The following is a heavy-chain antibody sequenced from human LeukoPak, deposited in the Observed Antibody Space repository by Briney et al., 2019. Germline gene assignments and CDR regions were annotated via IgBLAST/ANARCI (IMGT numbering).Heavy chain of an antibody. D-gene: IGHD6-19*01. V-gene: IGHV3-30*03. CDR3: AREGYSSGWYYFDY. CDR1: GFTFSSYG. Sequence: GGSLGLSCAASGFTFSSYGMHWVRQAPGKGLEWAAVISYDGSNKYYADSVKGRFTISRDNSKNTLYLQMNSLRAEDTAVYYCAREGYSSGWYYFDYWGQGTLVTVSS. J-gene: IGHJ4*02. CDR2: ISYDGSNK.